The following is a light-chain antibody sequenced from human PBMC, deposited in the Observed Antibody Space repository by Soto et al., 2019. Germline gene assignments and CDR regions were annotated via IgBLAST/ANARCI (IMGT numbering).Light chain of an antibody. Sequence: DIQMTQSPSTLSASVGDRVTITCRASESIDSWLAWHQQKPGRAPKLLISKASSLDSGVPSRFSGSGFWTEFTLTISSLQSDDFATYYCQQYNSYRAFGQGTRVEI. CDR2: KAS. V-gene: IGKV1-5*03. J-gene: IGKJ1*01. CDR1: ESIDSW. CDR3: QQYNSYRA.